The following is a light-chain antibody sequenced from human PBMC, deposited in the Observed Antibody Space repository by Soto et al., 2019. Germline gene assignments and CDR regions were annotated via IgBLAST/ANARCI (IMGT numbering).Light chain of an antibody. V-gene: IGLV2-14*01. J-gene: IGLJ1*01. CDR1: SIDVGSYNY. CDR3: SSYTTRSTPLYV. Sequence: ALTQPASVSGSPGQSITISCTGTSIDVGSYNYVSWYQQHPDKAPKLMIYEVHNRPSGVSNRFSGSKSGNTASLTISGLRAEDEADYYCSSYTTRSTPLYVFXTGTKVTVL. CDR2: EVH.